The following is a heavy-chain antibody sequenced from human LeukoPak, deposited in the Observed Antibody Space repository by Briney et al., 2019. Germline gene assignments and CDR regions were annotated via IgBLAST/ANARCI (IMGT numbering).Heavy chain of an antibody. CDR1: GGSISSYY. Sequence: SETLSLTCTVSGGSISSYYWSWIRQPPGKGLEWIGYIYYSGSTNYNPSLKSRVTISVDTSKNQFSLKLSSVTAADTAVYYCARSTVTINWFDPWGQGTLVTVSS. CDR2: IYYSGST. J-gene: IGHJ5*02. D-gene: IGHD4-17*01. CDR3: ARSTVTINWFDP. V-gene: IGHV4-59*08.